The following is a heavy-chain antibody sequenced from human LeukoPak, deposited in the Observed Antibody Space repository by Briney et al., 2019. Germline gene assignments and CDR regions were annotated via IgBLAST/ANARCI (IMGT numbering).Heavy chain of an antibody. V-gene: IGHV3-11*04. Sequence: GGSLRLSCAASGFTSSDYYMSWIRQAPGKGLEWVSYFGSSGGPIYYADSVKGRFTISRDNAKNSLYLQMNSLRTEDTAVYYCARAGYYYDSSGYFNWGQGTLVTVSS. D-gene: IGHD3-22*01. J-gene: IGHJ4*02. CDR3: ARAGYYYDSSGYFN. CDR2: FGSSGGPI. CDR1: GFTSSDYY.